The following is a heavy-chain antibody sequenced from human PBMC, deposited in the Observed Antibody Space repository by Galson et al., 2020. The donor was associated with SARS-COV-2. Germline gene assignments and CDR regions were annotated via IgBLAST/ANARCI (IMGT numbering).Heavy chain of an antibody. Sequence: SETLSLTCLVSGDSMRSGSYYWNWIRQPAGGGLEWIGRIYTSGTTNYNPSLESRVTISADMYRNQVSLKMNSVTAADTAEYFCARERGGTGPYWGSGSYRPLGFDIWGRGTAVTVTS. J-gene: IGHJ3*02. V-gene: IGHV4-61*02. CDR1: GDSMRSGSYY. D-gene: IGHD3-10*01. CDR2: IYTSGTT. CDR3: ARERGGTGPYWGSGSYRPLGFDI.